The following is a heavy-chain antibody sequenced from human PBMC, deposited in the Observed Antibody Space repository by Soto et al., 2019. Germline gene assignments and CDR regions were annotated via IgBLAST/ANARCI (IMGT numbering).Heavy chain of an antibody. CDR3: ARARGQDPDVETARVTVLDY. D-gene: IGHD5-18*01. V-gene: IGHV1-69*01. CDR2: IIPIFGTA. CDR1: GGTFSSYA. Sequence: WVQVSCKASGGTFSSYAISWVRQAPGQGLEWMGGIIPIFGTANYAQKFQGRVTITEDESTSTAYMELSSLRSEDTAVYYCARARGQDPDVETARVTVLDYWGQ. J-gene: IGHJ4*01.